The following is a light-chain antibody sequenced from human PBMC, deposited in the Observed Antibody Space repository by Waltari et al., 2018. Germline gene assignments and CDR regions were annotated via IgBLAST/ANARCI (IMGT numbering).Light chain of an antibody. Sequence: IVMTQTPLSLSVTPGQPASISCKSSQSLLHSDGRTCLFWYLQKPGQSPQLLIHEVSRRFSGVPERFSGSGSGTDFTLKISRVEAEDVGVYYCMQGLQLLITFGQGTRLEIK. V-gene: IGKV2-29*02. CDR3: MQGLQLLIT. CDR2: EVS. CDR1: QSLLHSDGRTC. J-gene: IGKJ5*01.